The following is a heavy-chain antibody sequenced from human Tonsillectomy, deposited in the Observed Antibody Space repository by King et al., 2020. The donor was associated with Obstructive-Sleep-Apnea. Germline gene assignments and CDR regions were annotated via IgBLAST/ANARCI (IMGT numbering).Heavy chain of an antibody. J-gene: IGHJ4*02. V-gene: IGHV4-34*01. CDR1: GGSFSGYY. D-gene: IGHD5-24*01. CDR2: INHSGST. CDR3: ARRSWLQFEDY. Sequence: VQLQQWGAGLLKPSETLSLICAVYGGSFSGYYWSWIRQPPGKGLEWIGEINHSGSTNYNPSLKSRVTISVDTSKNQFSLKLSSVTAADTAVYYCARRSWLQFEDYWGQGTLVTVSS.